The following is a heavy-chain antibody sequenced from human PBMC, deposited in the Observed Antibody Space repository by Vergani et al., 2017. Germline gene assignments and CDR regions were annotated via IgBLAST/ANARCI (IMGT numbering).Heavy chain of an antibody. J-gene: IGHJ4*02. CDR3: ARDREGGEDY. D-gene: IGHD1-26*01. CDR1: GFTFSSYA. V-gene: IGHV3-30-3*01. Sequence: QVQLVESGGGVVQPGRSLRLSCAASGFTFSSYAMHWVRQAPGKGLEWVAVISYDGSNKYYADSVKGRFTISRDNAKNSLYLQMNSLRAEDTAVYYCARDREGGEDYWGQGTLVTVSS. CDR2: ISYDGSNK.